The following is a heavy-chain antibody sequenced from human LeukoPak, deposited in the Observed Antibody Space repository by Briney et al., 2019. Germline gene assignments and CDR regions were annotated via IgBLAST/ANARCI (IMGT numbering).Heavy chain of an antibody. CDR1: GFTFSSYA. CDR2: ISGSGGST. CDR3: ARESYGSLLYFFDY. Sequence: GGSLRLSCAASGFTFSSYAMSWVRQAPGKGLEWVSAISGSGGSTYYADSVKGRFTISRDNSKNTLYLQMNSLRPEDTAVYYCARESYGSLLYFFDYWGQGTLVTVSS. D-gene: IGHD3-10*01. J-gene: IGHJ4*02. V-gene: IGHV3-23*01.